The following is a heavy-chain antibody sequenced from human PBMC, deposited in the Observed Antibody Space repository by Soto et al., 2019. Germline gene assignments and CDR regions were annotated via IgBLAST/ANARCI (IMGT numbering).Heavy chain of an antibody. D-gene: IGHD2-21*02. CDR1: GYTFTSYA. Sequence: ASVKVSWKASGYTFTSYAMHWVRQAPGQRLEWMGWINAGNGNTKYSQKFQGRVTITRDTSASTAYMELSSLRSEDTAVYYCAYCGGDCYVAAFDIWGQGTMVTVSS. V-gene: IGHV1-3*01. CDR2: INAGNGNT. J-gene: IGHJ3*02. CDR3: AYCGGDCYVAAFDI.